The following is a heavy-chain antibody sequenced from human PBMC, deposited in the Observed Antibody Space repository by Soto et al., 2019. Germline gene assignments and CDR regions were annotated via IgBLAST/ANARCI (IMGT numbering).Heavy chain of an antibody. J-gene: IGHJ4*02. CDR1: GYTFSNYA. CDR2: INADNGNT. D-gene: IGHD3-10*01. CDR3: ASPSYGSGNYY. V-gene: IGHV1-3*01. Sequence: QVQLVQSGAEVKKPGASVKVSCKASGYTFSNYALHLVRQTPGQRLEWMGWINADNGNTKYSQKFQGRVTFTRDTSASTAYMDLSSLRSEDTAVYYCASPSYGSGNYYWGQGTLVTVSS.